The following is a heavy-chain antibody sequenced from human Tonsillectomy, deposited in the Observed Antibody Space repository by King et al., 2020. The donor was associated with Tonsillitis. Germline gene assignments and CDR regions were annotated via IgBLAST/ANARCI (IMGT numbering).Heavy chain of an antibody. CDR2: INPSGGST. CDR3: ARDGRGVDEERYYYYYYMDV. Sequence: VQLVESGAEVKKPGASVKLSCKASGYTFTSYYMHWVRQAPGQGLEWMGMINPSGGSTRYAQKFQGRVTMTRDTSTSTAYMALSSLTSEDTAVYYCARDGRGVDEERYYYYYYMDVWGKGTTVTVSS. D-gene: IGHD3-3*01. J-gene: IGHJ6*03. V-gene: IGHV1-46*01. CDR1: GYTFTSYY.